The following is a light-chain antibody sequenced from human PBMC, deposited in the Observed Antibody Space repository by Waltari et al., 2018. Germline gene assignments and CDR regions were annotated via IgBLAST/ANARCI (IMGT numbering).Light chain of an antibody. CDR2: GSS. J-gene: IGKJ4*01. V-gene: IGKV3-20*01. CDR3: QQYGSSPLT. Sequence: DIVLTQSPGTLSLSPGERATLSCRASQSFSSNYLAWYQQKPGQAPRLLIYGSSGRATGIPDRFSGSGSGTDFTLTISRLEPEDFAVYYCQQYGSSPLTFGGGTKVEIK. CDR1: QSFSSNY.